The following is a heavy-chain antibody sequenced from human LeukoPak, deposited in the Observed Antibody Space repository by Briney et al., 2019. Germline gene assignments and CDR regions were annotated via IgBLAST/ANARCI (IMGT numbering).Heavy chain of an antibody. CDR1: GGSINSGDYY. V-gene: IGHV4-30-4*02. CDR3: AREPRPAANDAFDI. J-gene: IGHJ3*02. CDR2: VYYSGST. D-gene: IGHD2-2*01. Sequence: ASETLSLTCTVSGGSINSGDYYWSWIRQPPGKGLEWIGYVYYSGSTYYNPSLKSRVTISVDTSKNQFSLKLSSVTAADTAVYYCAREPRPAANDAFDIWGQGTMLTVSS.